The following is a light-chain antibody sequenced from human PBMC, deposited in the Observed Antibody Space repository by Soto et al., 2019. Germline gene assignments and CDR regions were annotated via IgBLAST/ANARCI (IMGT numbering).Light chain of an antibody. CDR2: DVS. CDR3: QQRSDWPLT. V-gene: IGKV3-11*01. Sequence: EIVLTQSPGTLSWSPGDRATLSCRASQSVSSSYLAWYQQKPGQAPRLLIYDVSNRASGIPARFSGSGSETDFTLTISSLETEDFAVYYCQQRSDWPLTFGQGTRLEIK. CDR1: QSVSSSY. J-gene: IGKJ5*01.